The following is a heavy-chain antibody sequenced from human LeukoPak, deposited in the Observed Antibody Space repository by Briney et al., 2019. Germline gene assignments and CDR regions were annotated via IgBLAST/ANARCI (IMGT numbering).Heavy chain of an antibody. CDR2: ISFDGTSK. D-gene: IGHD3-22*01. CDR1: GFTFSSFA. Sequence: GGSLRLSCAASGFTFSSFAFHWVRQAPGGGLEWVAVISFDGTSKFYTDSVKGRFTISRDNSKNTLYLQMNSLRAEDTAVYYCAKDPWYYDSSGPLDIWGQGTMVTVSS. V-gene: IGHV3-30-3*01. CDR3: AKDPWYYDSSGPLDI. J-gene: IGHJ3*02.